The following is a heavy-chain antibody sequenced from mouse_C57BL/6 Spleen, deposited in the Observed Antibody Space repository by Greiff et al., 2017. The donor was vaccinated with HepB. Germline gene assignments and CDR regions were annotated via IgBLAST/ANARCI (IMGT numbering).Heavy chain of an antibody. V-gene: IGHV1-4*01. CDR2: INPSSGYT. Sequence: QVQLQQSGAELARPGASVKMSCKASGYTFTSYTMHWVKQRPGQGLEWIGYINPSSGYTKYNQKFKDKATLTADKSSSTAYMQLSSLTSEDSAVYYGASYDYDVGLWYFDVWGTGTTVTVSS. J-gene: IGHJ1*03. CDR3: ASYDYDVGLWYFDV. D-gene: IGHD2-4*01. CDR1: GYTFTSYT.